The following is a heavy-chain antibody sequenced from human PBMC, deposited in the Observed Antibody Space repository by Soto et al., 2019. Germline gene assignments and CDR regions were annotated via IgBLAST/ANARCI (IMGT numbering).Heavy chain of an antibody. CDR3: ARDGGYSGYDFFDF. V-gene: IGHV3-7*01. CDR1: GFRFSSFW. D-gene: IGHD5-12*01. CDR2: IKQDGSEK. Sequence: GGSLRLSCAASGFRFSSFWMNWLRQAPGKGLEWVANIKQDGSEKKYVDSVKGRFTISRDSAKNSLYLQMNSLRVEDTAVYYCARDGGYSGYDFFDFWGPGALVTVS. J-gene: IGHJ4*02.